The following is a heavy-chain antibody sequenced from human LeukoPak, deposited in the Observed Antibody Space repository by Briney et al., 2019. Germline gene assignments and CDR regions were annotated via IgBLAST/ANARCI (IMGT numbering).Heavy chain of an antibody. D-gene: IGHD3-16*01. V-gene: IGHV3-33*01. Sequence: GRSLRLSCAASGFTFSSYGMHWVRQAPGKGLEWVAVIWYDGSNKYYADSVKGRFTISRDNSKNTLYLQMNSLRAKDTAVYYCASLGGKNYFDYWGQGTLVTVSS. J-gene: IGHJ4*02. CDR3: ASLGGKNYFDY. CDR1: GFTFSSYG. CDR2: IWYDGSNK.